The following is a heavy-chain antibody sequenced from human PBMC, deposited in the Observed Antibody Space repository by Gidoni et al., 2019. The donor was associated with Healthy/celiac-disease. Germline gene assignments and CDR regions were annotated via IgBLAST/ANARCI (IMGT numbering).Heavy chain of an antibody. V-gene: IGHV3-30*04. Sequence: QPGRSLRLSCAASGFTFSSYAMHWVRQAPGKGLEWVAVISYDGSNKYYADSVKGRFTISRDNSKNTLYLQMNSLRAEDTAVYYCARVRGRQKQQLALYYFDYWGQGTLVTVSS. D-gene: IGHD6-13*01. CDR1: GFTFSSYA. CDR3: ARVRGRQKQQLALYYFDY. J-gene: IGHJ4*02. CDR2: ISYDGSNK.